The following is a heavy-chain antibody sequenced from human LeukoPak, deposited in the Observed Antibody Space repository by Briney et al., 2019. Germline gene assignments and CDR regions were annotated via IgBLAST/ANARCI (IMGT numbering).Heavy chain of an antibody. D-gene: IGHD3-3*01. CDR1: GASISSYY. V-gene: IGHV4-59*01. CDR3: ARGLASGYPPIPFDY. CDR2: ISNHGSA. J-gene: IGHJ4*02. Sequence: SETLSLTCTVSGASISSYYWSWIRQPPGKGLEWIGYISNHGSANYNPSLNSPVTISVGTSKNQFFLELSSVTAADTAVYYCARGLASGYPPIPFDYWGQGTLVTVSS.